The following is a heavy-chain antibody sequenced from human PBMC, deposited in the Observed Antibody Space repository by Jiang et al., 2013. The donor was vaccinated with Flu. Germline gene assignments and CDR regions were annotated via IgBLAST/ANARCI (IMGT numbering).Heavy chain of an antibody. Sequence: VQLVESGGGLVQPGRSLRLSCATAGFTFQDYAMHWVRQAPGKGLEWVSGINWKSDDINYANSVKGRFTISRDNAKNSLYLQMNSLRPEDTALYYCTKDRRGYYYAMDVWGQGTTVTVSS. J-gene: IGHJ6*02. CDR1: GFTFQDYA. CDR3: TKDRRGYYYAMDV. V-gene: IGHV3-9*01. CDR2: INWKSDDI.